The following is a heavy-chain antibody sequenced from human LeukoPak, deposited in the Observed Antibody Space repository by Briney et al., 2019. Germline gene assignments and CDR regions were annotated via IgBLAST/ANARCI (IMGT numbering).Heavy chain of an antibody. J-gene: IGHJ4*02. CDR1: GYTFTGYY. Sequence: ASVKVSCKASGYTFTGYYMHWLRQAPGQGLEWMGWINPNSGDTNYAQKFQGRVTMTRDTSISTAYMELSRLRSDDTAVYYCARVRYRLAETYIDYWGQGTLVTVSS. CDR2: INPNSGDT. D-gene: IGHD3-16*01. CDR3: ARVRYRLAETYIDY. V-gene: IGHV1-2*02.